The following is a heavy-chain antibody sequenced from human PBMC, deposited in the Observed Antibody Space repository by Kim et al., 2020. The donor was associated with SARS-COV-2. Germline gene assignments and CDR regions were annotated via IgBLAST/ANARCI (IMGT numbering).Heavy chain of an antibody. CDR3: ARDLGSRGWGGFDY. V-gene: IGHV3-30*01. D-gene: IGHD6-19*01. Sequence: ESGKGRFTTSRDNSKNTLYLQMNSLRAEDTAVYYCARDLGSRGWGGFDYWGQGTLVTVSS. J-gene: IGHJ4*02.